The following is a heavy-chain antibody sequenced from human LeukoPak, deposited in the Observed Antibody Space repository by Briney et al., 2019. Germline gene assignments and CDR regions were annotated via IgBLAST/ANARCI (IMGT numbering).Heavy chain of an antibody. CDR2: ISSGSSYI. CDR3: ARGEGSSAWLTDY. D-gene: IGHD6-19*01. V-gene: IGHV3-21*01. Sequence: GRSLRLSCAASGFTFSTYTMNWVRQAPGKGLEWVSSISSGSSYIYYADSVKGRFTISRGNAKNSLYLQMTSLRAEDTAVYYCARGEGSSAWLTDYWGQGTLVTVSS. J-gene: IGHJ4*02. CDR1: GFTFSTYT.